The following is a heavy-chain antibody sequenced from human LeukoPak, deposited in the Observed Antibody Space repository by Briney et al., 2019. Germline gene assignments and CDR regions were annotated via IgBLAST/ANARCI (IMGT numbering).Heavy chain of an antibody. D-gene: IGHD2-21*01. V-gene: IGHV3-23*01. CDR1: GVTLSNYA. Sequence: GGSLRLSCVASGVTLSNYAMSWARQAPGKGLEWVSGISSSGSGGNTYYADSVKGRFTISRDSSRNTLFLHMNTLRAEDTAIYYCAKEFVPGNFHYWGQGTLVTVSS. CDR2: ISSSGSGGNT. J-gene: IGHJ4*02. CDR3: AKEFVPGNFHY.